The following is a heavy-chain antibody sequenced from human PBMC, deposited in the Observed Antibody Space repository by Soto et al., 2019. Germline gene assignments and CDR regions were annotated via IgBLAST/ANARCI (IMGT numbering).Heavy chain of an antibody. V-gene: IGHV1-8*01. J-gene: IGHJ4*02. Sequence: QVQLVQSGAEVKKPGASVKVSCKASGYTFTDFDINWVRQATGQGLEWMGWVNPKSGNTGYAPKFQGRVSMTRDTSTNTVYMEVSSLRSEDTAVYYCARGLPCDSCYNFWGQGTLVTVS. CDR1: GYTFTDFD. CDR3: ARGLPCDSCYNF. CDR2: VNPKSGNT. D-gene: IGHD3-10*01.